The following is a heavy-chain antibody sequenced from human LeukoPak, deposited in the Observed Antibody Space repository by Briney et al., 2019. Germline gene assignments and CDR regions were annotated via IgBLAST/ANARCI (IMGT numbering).Heavy chain of an antibody. Sequence: PGGPLRLSCAASGFTFSTYSMNWVRQAPGKGLEWVSYISSSTIYYADSVKGRFTISRDNAKNSLYLQMNSLRAEDTAVYYCARDTYYYGSGSYYNPYWGQGTLVTVSS. V-gene: IGHV3-48*01. CDR3: ARDTYYYGSGSYYNPY. D-gene: IGHD3-10*01. J-gene: IGHJ4*02. CDR1: GFTFSTYS. CDR2: ISSSTI.